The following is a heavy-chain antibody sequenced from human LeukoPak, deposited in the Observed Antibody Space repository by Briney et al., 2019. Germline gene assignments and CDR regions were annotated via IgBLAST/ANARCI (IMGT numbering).Heavy chain of an antibody. V-gene: IGHV3-48*03. CDR2: ISSSGSTI. J-gene: IGHJ4*02. CDR1: GFTFSGYE. CDR3: ARGTYYYDSSGLSPYFDY. D-gene: IGHD3-22*01. Sequence: GGSLRLSCAASGFTFSGYEMNWVRQAPGRGLEWVSYISSSGSTIYYADSVKGRFTISRDNAKNSLYLQMNSLRAEDTAVYYCARGTYYYDSSGLSPYFDYWGQGTLVTVSS.